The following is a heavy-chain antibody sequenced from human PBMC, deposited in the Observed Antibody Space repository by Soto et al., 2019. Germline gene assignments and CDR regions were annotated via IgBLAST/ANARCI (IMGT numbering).Heavy chain of an antibody. CDR3: ARDYYYDSSGYHSLFDY. V-gene: IGHV4-38-2*02. CDR2: IYHSVST. D-gene: IGHD3-22*01. Sequence: SETLSLICAVSVYSISSGYYWGCIRRPPGEGLEWIGSIYHSVSTYYNRSLKSRVTISVDTSKNQFSLKLSSVTAADTAVYYCARDYYYDSSGYHSLFDYWGQGTLVIVS. CDR1: VYSISSGYY. J-gene: IGHJ4*02.